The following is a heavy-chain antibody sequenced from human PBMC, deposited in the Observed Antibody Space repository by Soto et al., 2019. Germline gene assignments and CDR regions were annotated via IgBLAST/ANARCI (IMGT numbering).Heavy chain of an antibody. Sequence: SVKVSCKASGGTFSSYAISWVRQAPGQGLEWMGGIIPIFGTANYAQKFQGRVTITADESTSTAYMELSSLRSEDTAVYYCASDLQDIVVVPAAIDYYYGMDVWGQGTTVTVS. V-gene: IGHV1-69*13. CDR1: GGTFSSYA. D-gene: IGHD2-2*02. J-gene: IGHJ6*02. CDR3: ASDLQDIVVVPAAIDYYYGMDV. CDR2: IIPIFGTA.